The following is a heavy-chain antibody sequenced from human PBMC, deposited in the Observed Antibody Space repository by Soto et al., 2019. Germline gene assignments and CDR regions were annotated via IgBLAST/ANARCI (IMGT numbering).Heavy chain of an antibody. V-gene: IGHV3-23*01. J-gene: IGHJ4*02. Sequence: EVQLLESGGGLVQPGGSLRLSCAASGFTFSSYAMSWVRQAPGKGLEWVSAISGSGGSTYYADSVKGRFTISRDNSKNTLYLQMNSLRAEDTAVYYCARSSYDSSGYYALGFDYWGQGTLVTVSS. CDR3: ARSSYDSSGYYALGFDY. CDR2: ISGSGGST. CDR1: GFTFSSYA. D-gene: IGHD3-22*01.